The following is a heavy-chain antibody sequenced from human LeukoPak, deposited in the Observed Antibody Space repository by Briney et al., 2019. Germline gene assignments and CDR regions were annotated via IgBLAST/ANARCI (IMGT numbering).Heavy chain of an antibody. D-gene: IGHD2-15*01. CDR1: GFTFSEAW. J-gene: IGHJ4*02. V-gene: IGHV3-15*01. CDR3: TTRRQDGW. CDR2: IKSKSDGGTI. Sequence: GGSLRLSCVGSGFTFSEAWMSWVRQAPGKGLEWVGRIKSKSDGGTIDYAAPVKGRFTISRDDSRNTLYLQMNSLKTEDTAVYYCTTRRQDGWWGQGTLVTVS.